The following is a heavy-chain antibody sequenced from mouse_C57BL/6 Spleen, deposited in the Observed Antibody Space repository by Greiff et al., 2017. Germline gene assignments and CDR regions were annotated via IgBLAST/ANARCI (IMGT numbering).Heavy chain of an antibody. J-gene: IGHJ1*03. Sequence: EVKLQQSGPELVKPGASVKISCKASGYTFTDYYMNWVKQSHGKSLEWIGDINPNNGGTSYNQKFKGKATLTVDKSSSTAYMELRSLTSEDSAVYYCARGGYYDYDGWYFDVWGTGTTVTVSS. V-gene: IGHV1-26*01. D-gene: IGHD2-4*01. CDR1: GYTFTDYY. CDR3: ARGGYYDYDGWYFDV. CDR2: INPNNGGT.